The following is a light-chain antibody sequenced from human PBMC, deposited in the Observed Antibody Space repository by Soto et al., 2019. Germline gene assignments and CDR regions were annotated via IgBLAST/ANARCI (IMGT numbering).Light chain of an antibody. V-gene: IGKV1-13*02. CDR1: QAISNA. Sequence: AIQLTQSPSSLSASVGDRVAITCRASQAISNALAWYQQKPGRPPILLIYDVSTLESGVPSRFSGSGSGTDFTITIRSLQPEDFATYFCQQFRASPFTFGGGTRVDIK. CDR3: QQFRASPFT. CDR2: DVS. J-gene: IGKJ4*01.